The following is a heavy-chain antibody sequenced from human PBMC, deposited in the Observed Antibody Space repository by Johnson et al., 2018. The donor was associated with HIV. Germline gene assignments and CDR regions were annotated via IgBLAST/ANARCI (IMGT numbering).Heavy chain of an antibody. Sequence: VQLVESGGGLVQPGGSLRLSCAASGFIVSTNYMTWVRQAPGKGLEWVSVIYSGGSTYYADSVKGRFTISRDNSKNTLYLQMNSLRAEDTAVYYCAKRNGGNSPRAFDIWGQGTMVTVSS. J-gene: IGHJ3*02. CDR2: IYSGGST. V-gene: IGHV3-66*02. CDR3: AKRNGGNSPRAFDI. CDR1: GFIVSTNY. D-gene: IGHD4-23*01.